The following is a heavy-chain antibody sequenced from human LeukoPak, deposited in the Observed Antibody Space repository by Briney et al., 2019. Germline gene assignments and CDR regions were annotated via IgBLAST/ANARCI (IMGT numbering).Heavy chain of an antibody. CDR2: IYYSGST. D-gene: IGHD2-15*01. CDR1: GDSVSNDKFY. V-gene: IGHV4-39*02. J-gene: IGHJ4*02. CDR3: ARLGWWDS. Sequence: SETLSLTCTVSGDSVSNDKFYWGWIRQPPGKGLEWIGSIYYSGSTYYNPSLSSGVTISVDTSKNHFSLTLISVTATDTAVYYCARLGWWDSWGQGTLVTVSS.